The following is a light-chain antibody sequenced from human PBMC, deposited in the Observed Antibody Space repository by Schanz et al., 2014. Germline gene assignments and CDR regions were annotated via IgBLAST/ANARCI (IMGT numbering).Light chain of an antibody. CDR1: QSLSSW. CDR2: DAS. Sequence: DIQMTQSPSTLSASVGDRVTITCRASQSLSSWLAWYQQKPGKAPKLLIYDASSLESGVPSRFSGSGSGTEFTLTISSLQPDDFATYYCQQLNTYPFAFGPGTTVDV. J-gene: IGKJ3*01. V-gene: IGKV1-5*01. CDR3: QQLNTYPFA.